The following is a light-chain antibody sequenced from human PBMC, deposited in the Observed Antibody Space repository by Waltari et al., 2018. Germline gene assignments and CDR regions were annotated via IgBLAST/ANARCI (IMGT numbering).Light chain of an antibody. V-gene: IGKV3-20*01. CDR3: QQYDSSPPT. J-gene: IGKJ3*01. CDR2: GAS. Sequence: ENVLTQSPGTLSLSPGEIATLSCRASQSIKNNYLAWYQQKPGQAPRLLIYGASSRATGIPDRFSGSGSGTDFTLTISRLEPEDFAVYSCQQYDSSPPTFGPGTTVDLK. CDR1: QSIKNNY.